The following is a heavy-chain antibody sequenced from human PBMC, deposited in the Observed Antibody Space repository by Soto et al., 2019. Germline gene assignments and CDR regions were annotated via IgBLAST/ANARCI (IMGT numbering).Heavy chain of an antibody. CDR2: ISSSSSDI. CDR3: ARGQYSSGWHFDY. V-gene: IGHV3-21*01. CDR1: GFTFSSYS. Sequence: GGSLRLSCAASGFTFSSYSMNWVRQAPGKGLEWVSSISSSSSDIYYADSVKGRFTISRDNSKNTLYLQMNSLRAEDTAVYYCARGQYSSGWHFDYWGQGTLVTVSS. J-gene: IGHJ4*02. D-gene: IGHD6-19*01.